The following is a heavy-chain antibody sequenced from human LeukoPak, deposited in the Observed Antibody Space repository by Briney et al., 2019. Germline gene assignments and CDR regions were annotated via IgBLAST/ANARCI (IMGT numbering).Heavy chain of an antibody. D-gene: IGHD3-9*01. V-gene: IGHV4-39*07. CDR2: IYYSGST. J-gene: IGHJ4*02. CDR1: GGSISSSSYY. CDR3: ARDGGGRLYYDILTGYYPAYYFDY. Sequence: PSETLSLTCTVSGGSISSSSYYWGWIRQPPGKGLEWIGSIYYSGSTYYNPSLKSRVTISVDTSKNQFSLKLSSVTAADTAVYYCARDGGGRLYYDILTGYYPAYYFDYWGQGTLVTVSS.